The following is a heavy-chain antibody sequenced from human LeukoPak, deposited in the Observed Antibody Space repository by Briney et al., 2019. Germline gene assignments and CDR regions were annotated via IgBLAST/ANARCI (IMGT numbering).Heavy chain of an antibody. CDR1: GFTFSSYW. J-gene: IGHJ3*02. CDR2: IKQDGSEK. CDR3: ASDWGQLVGAFDI. Sequence: GGSLRLSCAASGFTFSSYWMSWVRQAPGKGLEWVANIKQDGSEKYYVDSVKGRFTISRDNAKNSLYLQMNSLRAEDTAVYYCASDWGQLVGAFDIWGQGTMVTVSS. V-gene: IGHV3-7*01. D-gene: IGHD6-6*01.